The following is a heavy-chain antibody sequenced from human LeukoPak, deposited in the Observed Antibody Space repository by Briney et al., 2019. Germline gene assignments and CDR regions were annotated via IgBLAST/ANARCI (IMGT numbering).Heavy chain of an antibody. Sequence: ASVKVSCKASGFTFTSSAVQWVRQARGQRLEWIGWIVVGSGNTNYAQKFQERVTITRDMSTSLVYMELSSLRSEDTAVYYCARGASGSLFYYYGMDVWGQGTTVTVSS. V-gene: IGHV1-58*01. CDR3: ARGASGSLFYYYGMDV. CDR1: GFTFTSSA. D-gene: IGHD1-26*01. CDR2: IVVGSGNT. J-gene: IGHJ6*02.